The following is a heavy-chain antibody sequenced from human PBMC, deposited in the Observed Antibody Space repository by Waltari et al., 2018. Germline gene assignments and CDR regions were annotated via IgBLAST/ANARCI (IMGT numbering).Heavy chain of an antibody. J-gene: IGHJ4*02. CDR2: INRDGSST. CDR3: ARDDYGDSPTTFDY. Sequence: EVQLVESGGGLVQPGGSLRLSCAASGFTFSSYWMHWVRQAPGKGLVWVSRINRDGSSTSYADSVKGRFTIARDNAKNTLYLQMNSLRAEDTAVYYCARDDYGDSPTTFDYWGQGTLVTVSS. V-gene: IGHV3-74*01. D-gene: IGHD4-17*01. CDR1: GFTFSSYW.